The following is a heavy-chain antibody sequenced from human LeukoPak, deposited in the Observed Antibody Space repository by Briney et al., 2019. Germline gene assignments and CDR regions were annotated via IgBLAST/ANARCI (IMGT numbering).Heavy chain of an antibody. J-gene: IGHJ6*03. CDR2: ISAYNGNT. V-gene: IGHV1-18*01. CDR1: GYTFTSYS. Sequence: ASVKVSCKASGYTFTSYSISWVRQAPGQGLEWMGWISAYNGNTNYAQKLQGRVTMTTDTSTSTDYMELRSLRSDDPAVYYCAREEESDDSSGYYYYYYYMDVWGKATTVTVSS. D-gene: IGHD3-22*01. CDR3: AREEESDDSSGYYYYYYYMDV.